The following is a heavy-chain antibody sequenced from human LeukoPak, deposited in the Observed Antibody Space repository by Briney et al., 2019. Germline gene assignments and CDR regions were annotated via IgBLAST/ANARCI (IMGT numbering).Heavy chain of an antibody. CDR2: TYPDDSET. J-gene: IGHJ4*02. CDR3: ARFLGPSGGLDY. CDR1: GYSFASYW. V-gene: IGHV5-51*01. D-gene: IGHD3/OR15-3a*01. Sequence: ESLKISCKGSGYSFASYWIGWVRQMPGKGLEWMGITYPDDSETRYSASFQGQVTISADKSISIAYLQWSSLKASDTAMYYCARFLGPSGGLDYWGQGTRVTVSS.